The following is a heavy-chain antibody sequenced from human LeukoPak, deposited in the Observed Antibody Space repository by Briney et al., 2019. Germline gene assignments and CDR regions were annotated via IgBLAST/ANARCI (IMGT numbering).Heavy chain of an antibody. CDR3: ARGRLNGNVDF. CDR2: INADNGNT. Sequence: ASVKVSCKASGYTFTSYAMHWVRQAPGQRLEWMGWINADNGNTKYSQKFQGRVTITRDTSASTVFMELSSLRSEDTAMYYCARGRLNGNVDFWGQGTLVTVSS. CDR1: GYTFTSYA. D-gene: IGHD1-20*01. J-gene: IGHJ4*02. V-gene: IGHV1-3*01.